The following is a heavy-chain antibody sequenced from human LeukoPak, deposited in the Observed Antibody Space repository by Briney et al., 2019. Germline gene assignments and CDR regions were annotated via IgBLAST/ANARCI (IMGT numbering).Heavy chain of an antibody. Sequence: GESLKISCKGSGYRFTNYWIGWVRQMPGKGLEWMGIIYPGDSDTRYSPSFQGQVTISADKSISTAYLQWSSLKASDTAMYYCAIAGDSSTNCYGCFNYWGQGTLVTVSS. D-gene: IGHD2-2*01. CDR3: AIAGDSSTNCYGCFNY. CDR1: GYRFTNYW. CDR2: IYPGDSDT. J-gene: IGHJ4*02. V-gene: IGHV5-51*01.